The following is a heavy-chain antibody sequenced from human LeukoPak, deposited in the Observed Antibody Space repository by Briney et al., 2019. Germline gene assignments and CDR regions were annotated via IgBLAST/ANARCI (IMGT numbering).Heavy chain of an antibody. CDR1: GGSISSLY. Sequence: SETLSLTCSVSGGSISSLYWSWIRQPPGKGLEWIGYIYYTGSTNYSPSLKSRVTMFVDTSKNQFSLRLSSVTAADTAVYYCALYCSSTSCYGWDAFDIWGQGTMVTVSS. CDR2: IYYTGST. J-gene: IGHJ3*02. CDR3: ALYCSSTSCYGWDAFDI. V-gene: IGHV4-59*08. D-gene: IGHD2-2*01.